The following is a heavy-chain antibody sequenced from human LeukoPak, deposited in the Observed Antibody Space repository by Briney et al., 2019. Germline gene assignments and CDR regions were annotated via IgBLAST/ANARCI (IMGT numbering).Heavy chain of an antibody. CDR1: GFTFSSYA. CDR2: ISGSGGST. Sequence: PGGSLRLSCAASGFTFSSYAMSWVRQAPGKGLEWVSAISGSGGSTYYADSVKGRFTISRDNSKNTLYLQMNSLRAEDTAVYYCAKPSAIAVPGRFYFDYWGQGSLVTVSS. CDR3: AKPSAIAVPGRFYFDY. V-gene: IGHV3-23*01. D-gene: IGHD6-19*01. J-gene: IGHJ4*02.